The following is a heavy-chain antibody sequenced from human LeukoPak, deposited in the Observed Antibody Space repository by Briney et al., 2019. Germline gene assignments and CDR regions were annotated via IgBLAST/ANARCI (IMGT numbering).Heavy chain of an antibody. V-gene: IGHV3-7*01. D-gene: IGHD3-22*01. CDR2: IKQDGSEK. CDR1: GFTFSSYW. Sequence: PGGSLRLSCAASGFTFSSYWMSWVRQAPGKGLEWVANIKQDGSEKYYVDSVKGRFTISRDNAKNSLYLQMNSLRAEDTAVYYCAKDRGGYYDSSGYHRNDAFDIWGQGTMVTVSS. J-gene: IGHJ3*02. CDR3: AKDRGGYYDSSGYHRNDAFDI.